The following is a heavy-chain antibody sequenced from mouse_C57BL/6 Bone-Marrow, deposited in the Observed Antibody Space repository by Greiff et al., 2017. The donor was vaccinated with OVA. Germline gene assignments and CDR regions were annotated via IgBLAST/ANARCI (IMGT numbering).Heavy chain of an antibody. J-gene: IGHJ3*02. CDR1: GYTFTSYG. CDR3: ASRIITTVVG. Sequence: QVQLQQSGAELARPGASVKLSCKASGYTFTSYGISWVKQRPGQGLEWIGEIYPGSGNTYYNEKFKGKATLTADKSSSTAYMELRSLTSEDSAVYFCASRIITTVVGWGQGTLVTVSA. D-gene: IGHD1-1*01. CDR2: IYPGSGNT. V-gene: IGHV1-81*01.